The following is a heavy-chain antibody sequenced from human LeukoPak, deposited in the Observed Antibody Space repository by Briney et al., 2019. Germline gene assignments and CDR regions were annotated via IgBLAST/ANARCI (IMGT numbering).Heavy chain of an antibody. CDR1: GYTFTAYY. Sequence: ASVKVSCKASGYTFTAYYMHWVRQAPGQGLEWMGWINPNSGGTNYAQKFQGRVTMTRDTSISTAYMELRRLRSDDTAVYYCARHGTYSSGWHHFDYWGQGTLVTVSS. J-gene: IGHJ4*02. CDR3: ARHGTYSSGWHHFDY. V-gene: IGHV1-2*02. D-gene: IGHD6-25*01. CDR2: INPNSGGT.